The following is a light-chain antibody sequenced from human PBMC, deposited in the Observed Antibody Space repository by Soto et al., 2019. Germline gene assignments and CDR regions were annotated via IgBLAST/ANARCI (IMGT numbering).Light chain of an antibody. CDR2: DSS. CDR1: QDISNY. V-gene: IGKV1-33*01. J-gene: IGKJ4*01. CDR3: QQSDSLPLT. Sequence: DIQMTQSPSSLSASVGDRVTITCQASQDISNYLSWYQQRPGKAPKLLIYDSSNLETGVPSRFSGGGSGTHFTFTISSLQPEDIATYYCQQSDSLPLTFGGGTQVDIK.